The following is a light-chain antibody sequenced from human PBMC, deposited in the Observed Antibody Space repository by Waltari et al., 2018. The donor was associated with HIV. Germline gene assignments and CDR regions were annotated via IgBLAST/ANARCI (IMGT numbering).Light chain of an antibody. CDR2: SSN. CDR1: GSNIKSNT. CDR3: ATWDDSLSGRV. V-gene: IGLV1-44*01. Sequence: QSVLTQPPSASGTPGQRLTISCSGGGSNIKSNTVNWYQQFPGTAPKLLIYSSNQRPSGVPDRFSGSKSGASASLAISGLQSEDEADYYCATWDDSLSGRVFGGGTKLTVL. J-gene: IGLJ3*02.